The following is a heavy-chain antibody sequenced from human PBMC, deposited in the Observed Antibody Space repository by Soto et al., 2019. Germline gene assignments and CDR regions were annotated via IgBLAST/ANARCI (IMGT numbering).Heavy chain of an antibody. CDR3: ARDLSSSSTFDY. CDR1: VYTFTGYY. Sequence: ASVKVSCKSSVYTFTGYYMHCVRQAPGQGLEWMGWINPNSGGTNYAQKFQGRVTMTRDTSISTAYMELSRLRSDDTAVYYCARDLSSSSTFDYWGQGTLVTVSS. J-gene: IGHJ4*02. D-gene: IGHD6-6*01. CDR2: INPNSGGT. V-gene: IGHV1-2*02.